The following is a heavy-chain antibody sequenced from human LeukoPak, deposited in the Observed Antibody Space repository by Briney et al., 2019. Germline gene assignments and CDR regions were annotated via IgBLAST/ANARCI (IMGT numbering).Heavy chain of an antibody. Sequence: PGGSLRLSCAASGFTFSSYGMHWVRQAPGKGLEWVAVISYDGSNKYYADSVKGRFTISRDNSKNTLYLQMNSLRAEDTAVYYCASPGYSSGWEGGFDYWGQGTLVTVSS. D-gene: IGHD6-19*01. CDR1: GFTFSSYG. J-gene: IGHJ4*02. CDR2: ISYDGSNK. V-gene: IGHV3-30*03. CDR3: ASPGYSSGWEGGFDY.